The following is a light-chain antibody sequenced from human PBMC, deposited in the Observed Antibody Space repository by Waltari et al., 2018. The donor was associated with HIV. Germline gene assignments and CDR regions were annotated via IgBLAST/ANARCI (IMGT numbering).Light chain of an antibody. J-gene: IGKJ4*01. V-gene: IGKV3-11*01. CDR3: QQRSNWPPLT. Sequence: EIVLTQSPATLSLSPGERATLSCRASQRVSSYLAWYQQKPGQAPRLLIYDASNRATGIRARFSGSGSGTDFTLTISSLEPEDFAVYYGQQRSNWPPLTFGGGTKVEIK. CDR2: DAS. CDR1: QRVSSY.